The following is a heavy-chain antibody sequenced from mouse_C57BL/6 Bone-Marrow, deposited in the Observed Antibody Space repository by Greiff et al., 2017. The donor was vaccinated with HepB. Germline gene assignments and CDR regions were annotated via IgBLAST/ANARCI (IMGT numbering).Heavy chain of an antibody. J-gene: IGHJ4*01. CDR1: GYTFTSYT. Sequence: VQGVESGAELARPGASVKMSCKASGYTFTSYTMHWVKQRPGQGLEWIGYINPSSGYTKYNQKFKDKATLTADKSSSTAYMQLSSLTSEDSAVYYCARTTMVTTGGYYYAMDYWGQGTSVTVSS. V-gene: IGHV1-4*01. CDR2: INPSSGYT. CDR3: ARTTMVTTGGYYYAMDY. D-gene: IGHD2-2*01.